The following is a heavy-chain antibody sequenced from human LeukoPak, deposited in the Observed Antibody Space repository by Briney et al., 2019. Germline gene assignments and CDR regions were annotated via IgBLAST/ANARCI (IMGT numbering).Heavy chain of an antibody. Sequence: SVKVSCKASGGTFSSYAISWVRQAPGQGLEWMGGIIPIFGTANYAQKFQGRVTITADESTSTAYMELSSLRSEDTAVYYCARESYYYDSSGYPRKFDYWGQGTLVTVSS. D-gene: IGHD3-22*01. CDR2: IIPIFGTA. CDR3: ARESYYYDSSGYPRKFDY. CDR1: GGTFSSYA. J-gene: IGHJ4*02. V-gene: IGHV1-69*01.